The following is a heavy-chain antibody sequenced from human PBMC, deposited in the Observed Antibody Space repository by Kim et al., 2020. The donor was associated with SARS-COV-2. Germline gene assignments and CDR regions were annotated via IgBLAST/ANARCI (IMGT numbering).Heavy chain of an antibody. V-gene: IGHV3-53*01. J-gene: IGHJ6*02. D-gene: IGHD6-13*01. CDR3: ARDGSYSSRNYYYYGMDV. Sequence: KGRFTISRDKSKNTLYLQMNSLRAEDTAVYYCARDGSYSSRNYYYYGMDVWGQGTTVTVSS.